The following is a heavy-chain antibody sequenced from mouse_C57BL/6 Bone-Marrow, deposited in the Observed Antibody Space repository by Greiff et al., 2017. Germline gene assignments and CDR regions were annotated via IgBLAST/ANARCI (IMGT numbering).Heavy chain of an antibody. CDR2: IYPGNSDT. Sequence: EVQLQQSGTVLARPGASVKMSCKTSGYTFTSYWMHWVKQRPGQGLEWIGAIYPGNSDTSYNQKFKGKAKLTAVTSASTAYMELSSLTNEDSAVYYCTRRNDGYYDYAMDYWGQGTSVTVSS. J-gene: IGHJ4*01. CDR3: TRRNDGYYDYAMDY. CDR1: GYTFTSYW. V-gene: IGHV1-5*01. D-gene: IGHD2-3*01.